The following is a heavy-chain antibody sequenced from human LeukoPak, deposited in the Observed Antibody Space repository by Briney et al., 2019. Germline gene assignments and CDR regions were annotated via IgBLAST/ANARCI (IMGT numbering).Heavy chain of an antibody. CDR1: GFTFDDYA. D-gene: IGHD3-22*01. V-gene: IGHV3-9*01. CDR2: IGWNSGSI. Sequence: GGSLRLSCAASGFTFDDYAMHWVRQAPGKGLEWVSGIGWNSGSIGYADSVKGRFTISRDNAKNSLYLQMNSLRAEDTALYYCAKDKVYDSSGSIDYWGQGTLVTVSS. J-gene: IGHJ4*02. CDR3: AKDKVYDSSGSIDY.